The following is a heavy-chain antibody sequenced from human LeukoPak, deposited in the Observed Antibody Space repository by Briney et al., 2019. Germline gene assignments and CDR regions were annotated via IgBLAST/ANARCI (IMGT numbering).Heavy chain of an antibody. CDR1: SFTFSSYW. Sequence: GGSLRLSCAASSFTFSSYWMTWVRQAPGKGLEWVANIKEDGSKTFYADSVKGRFTISRDNAKNSLYLQMNSLRAEDTAVYYCARDKGSGSFDYWGQGTLVTVSS. CDR3: ARDKGSGSFDY. V-gene: IGHV3-7*01. J-gene: IGHJ4*02. CDR2: IKEDGSKT. D-gene: IGHD3-10*01.